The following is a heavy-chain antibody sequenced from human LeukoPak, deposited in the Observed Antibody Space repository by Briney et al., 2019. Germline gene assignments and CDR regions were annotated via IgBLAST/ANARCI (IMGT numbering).Heavy chain of an antibody. J-gene: IGHJ6*02. CDR3: ARGAQNNWNLFYYYGMDV. CDR1: GGSISSSGYY. Sequence: PSETLSLTCTVSGGSISSSGYYWSWIRQPPGKGLEWIGEINHSGSTNYNPSLKSRVTISVDTSKNQFSLKLSSVTAADTAVYYCARGAQNNWNLFYYYGMDVWGQGTTVTVSS. D-gene: IGHD1-7*01. CDR2: INHSGST. V-gene: IGHV4-39*07.